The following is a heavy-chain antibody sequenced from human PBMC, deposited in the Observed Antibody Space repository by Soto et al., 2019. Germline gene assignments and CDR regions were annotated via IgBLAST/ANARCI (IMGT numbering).Heavy chain of an antibody. Sequence: PVGSLRLSCAASGFTFSSYSMNCVRQAPGKGLEWVSSISSSSSYIYYADSVKGRFTISRDNAKNSLYLQMNSLRAEDTAVYYCASLYSYGYVTVFGGAFDIWGQGTMVTVSS. CDR3: ASLYSYGYVTVFGGAFDI. J-gene: IGHJ3*02. V-gene: IGHV3-21*01. CDR1: GFTFSSYS. CDR2: ISSSSSYI. D-gene: IGHD5-18*01.